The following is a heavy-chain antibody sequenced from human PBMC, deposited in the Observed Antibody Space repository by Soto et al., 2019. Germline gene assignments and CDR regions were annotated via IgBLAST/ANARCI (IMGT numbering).Heavy chain of an antibody. CDR2: ISYDASNK. V-gene: IGHV3-30*04. D-gene: IGHD2-15*01. CDR3: ARKRSRVGYCSGGSCHSSSPDNYYYYGMDV. J-gene: IGHJ6*02. Sequence: GGSLRLSCAASGFAFSSYAMHWVRRAPGKGLEWVAVISYDASNKYYADSVKGRFTISRDNSKKTMFLQMSSLRAEDTAVYYCARKRSRVGYCSGGSCHSSSPDNYYYYGMDVWGQGTTVTVSS. CDR1: GFAFSSYA.